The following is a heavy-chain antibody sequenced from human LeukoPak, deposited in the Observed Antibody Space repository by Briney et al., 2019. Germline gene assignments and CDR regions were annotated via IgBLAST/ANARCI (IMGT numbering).Heavy chain of an antibody. J-gene: IGHJ6*03. CDR1: GGSFSGYY. D-gene: IGHD2-2*01. V-gene: IGHV4-34*01. CDR3: ARGRRVVPAAMYYYYYMDV. Sequence: PSETLSLTCAVYGGSFSGYYWSWIRQPPGKGLEWIGEINHSGSTNYNPPLKSRVTISVDTSKNQFSLKLSSVTAADTAVYYCARGRRVVPAAMYYYYYMDVWGKGTTVTVSS. CDR2: INHSGST.